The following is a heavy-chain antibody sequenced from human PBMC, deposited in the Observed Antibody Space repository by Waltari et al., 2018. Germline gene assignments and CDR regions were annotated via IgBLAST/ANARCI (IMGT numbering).Heavy chain of an antibody. CDR3: ARDWSGGHWFDP. CDR1: GGSISSHY. J-gene: IGHJ5*02. V-gene: IGHV4-59*11. Sequence: QVQLQESGPGLVKPSETLSLTCTVSGGSISSHYWSWIRQPPGKGLEWIGYIYYSGSTNYNPSLKSRVTISVDKSKNQFSLKLSSVTAADTAVYYCARDWSGGHWFDPWGQGTLVTVSS. D-gene: IGHD2-15*01. CDR2: IYYSGST.